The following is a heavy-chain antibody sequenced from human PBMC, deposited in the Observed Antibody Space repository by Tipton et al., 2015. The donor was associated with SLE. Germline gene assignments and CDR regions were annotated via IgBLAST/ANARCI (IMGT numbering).Heavy chain of an antibody. CDR2: INHSGST. J-gene: IGHJ2*01. CDR3: ASPGESCSGPSCYDWYFDL. Sequence: TLSLTCAVYGGSFSGYYWSWIRQPPGKGLEWIGEINHSGSTNYNPSLKSRVTISVDTSKNQFSLRLSSVTAADTAVYYCASPGESCSGPSCYDWYFDLWGRGTLVTVSS. V-gene: IGHV4-34*01. D-gene: IGHD2-2*01. CDR1: GGSFSGYY.